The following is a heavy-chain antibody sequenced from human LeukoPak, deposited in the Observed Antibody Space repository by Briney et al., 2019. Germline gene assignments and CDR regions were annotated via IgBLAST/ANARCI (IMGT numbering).Heavy chain of an antibody. V-gene: IGHV4-39*01. CDR3: ARHLYSSSMYGWFDP. J-gene: IGHJ5*02. CDR1: GGSISSSSYY. CDR2: IYYSGST. D-gene: IGHD6-13*01. Sequence: PSETLSLTCTVSGGSISSSSYYWGWIRQPPGKGLEWIGSIYYSGSTYYNPPLKSRVTISVDTSKNQFSLKLSSVTAADTAVYYCARHLYSSSMYGWFDPWGQGTLVTVSS.